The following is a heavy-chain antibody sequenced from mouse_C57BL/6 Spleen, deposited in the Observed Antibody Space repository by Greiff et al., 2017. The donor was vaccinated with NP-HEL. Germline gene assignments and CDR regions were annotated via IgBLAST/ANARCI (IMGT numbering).Heavy chain of an antibody. CDR3: ASGSTPDV. J-gene: IGHJ1*03. D-gene: IGHD1-1*01. CDR1: GYTFTSYW. Sequence: QVQLQQPGAELVKPGASVKLSCKASGYTFTSYWMQWVKQRPGQGLEWIGEIDPSDSYTNYTQKFKGKATLTVDTSSSTAYMQLSSLTSEDSAVYYCASGSTPDVWGTGTTVTVSS. V-gene: IGHV1-50*01. CDR2: IDPSDSYT.